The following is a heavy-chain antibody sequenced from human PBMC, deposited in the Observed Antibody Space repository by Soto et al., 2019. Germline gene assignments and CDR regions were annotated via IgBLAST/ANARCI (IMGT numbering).Heavy chain of an antibody. CDR3: AAELGFVKLSVV. CDR1: GDTFKNCV. CDR2: IIPLFVTT. V-gene: IGHV1-69*01. Sequence: QVQVVQSGVEVRRPGSSVKVSCKASGDTFKNCVISWVRQAPGQGLEWMGGIIPLFVTTDFAQRFQGRLTITTDESTTTAYMELSRLRSEDTATYYCAAELGFVKLSVVWGQGTTVIVSS. J-gene: IGHJ6*02. D-gene: IGHD7-27*01.